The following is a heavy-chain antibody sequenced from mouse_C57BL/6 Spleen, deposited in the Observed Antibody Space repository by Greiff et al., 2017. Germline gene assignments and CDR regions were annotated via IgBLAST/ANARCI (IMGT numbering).Heavy chain of an antibody. V-gene: IGHV1-64*01. CDR3: ARYGYDVNYYAMDY. Sequence: QVQLQQPGAELVKPGASVKLSCKASGYTFTSYWMHWVKQRPGQGLEWIGMIHPNSGSTNYNEKFKSKATLTVDKSSSTAYMQLSSLTSEDSAVYYCARYGYDVNYYAMDYRGQGTSVTVSS. CDR2: IHPNSGST. CDR1: GYTFTSYW. J-gene: IGHJ4*01. D-gene: IGHD2-2*01.